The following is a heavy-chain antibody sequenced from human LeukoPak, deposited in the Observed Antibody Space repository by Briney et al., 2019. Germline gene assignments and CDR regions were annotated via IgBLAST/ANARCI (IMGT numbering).Heavy chain of an antibody. V-gene: IGHV3-15*01. CDR3: TTAVYCSSTSCYPFDY. Sequence: GGSLRLSCIVSGFSFDDFAVSWLRQAPGKGLEWVGRTKSKTDGGTTDYAAPVKGRFTISRDDSKNTLYLQMNSLKTEDTAVYYCTTAVYCSSTSCYPFDYWGQGTLVTVSS. CDR1: GFSFDDFA. J-gene: IGHJ4*02. CDR2: TKSKTDGGTT. D-gene: IGHD2-2*01.